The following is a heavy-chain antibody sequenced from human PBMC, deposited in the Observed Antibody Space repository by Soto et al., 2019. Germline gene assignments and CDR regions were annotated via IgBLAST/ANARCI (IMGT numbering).Heavy chain of an antibody. D-gene: IGHD2-2*01. CDR1: GGSISSGSYY. Sequence: PSETLSLTCTVSGGSISSGSYYWSWIRQHPGKGLEWIGYIYYSGSTYYNPSLKSRVTISVDTSKNQFSLKLSSVTAADTAVYYCARVRGDIVVVPAATHFDYWGQGSLVTVSS. CDR3: ARVRGDIVVVPAATHFDY. CDR2: IYYSGST. V-gene: IGHV4-31*03. J-gene: IGHJ4*02.